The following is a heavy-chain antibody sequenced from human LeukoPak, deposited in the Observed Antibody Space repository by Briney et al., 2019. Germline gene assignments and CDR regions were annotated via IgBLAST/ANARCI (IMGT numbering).Heavy chain of an antibody. D-gene: IGHD5-24*01. CDR1: GFIVSSNY. J-gene: IGHJ4*02. CDR2: IYTDGST. CDR3: ARDPHGYNSYFDY. V-gene: IGHV3-53*01. Sequence: GGSLRLSCAASGFIVSSNYMNWVRQAPGKGLEWVSVIYTDGSTYYADSVKGRFTISRDISRNTVHLQMNSLRAGDTAVYYCARDPHGYNSYFDYWGQGTLVTVSS.